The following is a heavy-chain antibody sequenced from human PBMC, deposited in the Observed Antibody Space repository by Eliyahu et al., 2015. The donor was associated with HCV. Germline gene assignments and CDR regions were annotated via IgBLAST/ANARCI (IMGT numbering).Heavy chain of an antibody. V-gene: IGHV4-59*01. Sequence: QVQLQESGPGLVKSSETLSLTCTVSGGXXTXYYWTWIRXPPGKGRXWLGGIHXSGGTNSNPSLKSRVTISVDTSKNQFSLNLXSVTAADTAVYYCASGGGGIAVAGTGGWFDPWGQGTLVTVSS. J-gene: IGHJ5*02. D-gene: IGHD6-19*01. CDR3: ASGGGGIAVAGTGGWFDP. CDR1: GGXXTXYY. CDR2: IHXSGGT.